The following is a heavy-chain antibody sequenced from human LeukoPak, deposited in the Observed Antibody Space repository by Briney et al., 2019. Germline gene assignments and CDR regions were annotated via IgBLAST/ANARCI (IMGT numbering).Heavy chain of an antibody. CDR1: GYSFTSYW. CDR3: ARAQLPSDRYYYYYYMDV. J-gene: IGHJ6*03. V-gene: IGHV5-51*01. D-gene: IGHD5-24*01. Sequence: GESLKISCKGSGYSFTSYWIGWVRQMPGKGLEWMGIIYPGDSDARYSPSFQRHLTISAYESISTAYLQWSSLKASDTAMYYCARAQLPSDRYYYYYYMDVWGKGTTVTVSS. CDR2: IYPGDSDA.